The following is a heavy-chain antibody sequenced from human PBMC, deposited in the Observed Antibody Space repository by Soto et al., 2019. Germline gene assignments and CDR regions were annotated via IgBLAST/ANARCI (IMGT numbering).Heavy chain of an antibody. V-gene: IGHV4-30-2*01. CDR2: IYHSGST. CDR1: GGSISSGGYS. D-gene: IGHD3-10*01. CDR3: DRGPIRGRYGMEV. Sequence: SETLSLTCAVSGGSISSGGYSWSWTLHPPGKSLEWIGYIYHSGSTYYNPSLKSRVTISVDRSKNQFSLKLSSVTAADTAVYYCDRGPIRGRYGMEVWGQETTVITSS. J-gene: IGHJ6*02.